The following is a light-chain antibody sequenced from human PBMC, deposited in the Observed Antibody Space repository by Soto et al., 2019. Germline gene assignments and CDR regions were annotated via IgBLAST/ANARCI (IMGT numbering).Light chain of an antibody. CDR1: QDITNY. V-gene: IGKV1-33*01. CDR3: QQRTNWPLT. CDR2: DAS. Sequence: DIQMTQSPSSLSASVGDRVTITCQASQDITNYLNWYQQKPGKAPRLLLYDASSLETGVPSRFSGSGSGTDFTFTISSLQPEDIATYYCQQRTNWPLTFGGGTKVEI. J-gene: IGKJ4*01.